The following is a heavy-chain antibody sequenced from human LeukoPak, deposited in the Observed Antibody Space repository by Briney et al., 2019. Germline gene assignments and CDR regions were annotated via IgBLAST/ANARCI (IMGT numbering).Heavy chain of an antibody. CDR1: APSISRYH. Sequence: SQTLSLTCTVAAPSISRYHWSCVRQPAGKGLEWLGRIYSSGSTNYKPSLKSRVTMSVDTSKNQFSLTLGSVTAACTAVYYCARRAASSAFDIWGHGTMVTVSS. CDR2: IYSSGST. D-gene: IGHD6-13*01. CDR3: ARRAASSAFDI. V-gene: IGHV4-4*07. J-gene: IGHJ3*02.